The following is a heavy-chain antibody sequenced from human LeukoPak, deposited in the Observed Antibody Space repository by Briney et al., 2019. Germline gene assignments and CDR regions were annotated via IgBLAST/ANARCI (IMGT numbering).Heavy chain of an antibody. V-gene: IGHV3-23*01. D-gene: IGHD3-3*01. Sequence: GGSLRLSCAASGFIFSPYAMSWVRQAPGKGLEWVAGIAGGDDRFYADSVKGRFSISRDNSKNTLYLQMNSLRAEDTAVYYCAKDSGRDYDFWSGPQWGQGTLVTVSS. CDR1: GFIFSPYA. J-gene: IGHJ4*02. CDR3: AKDSGRDYDFWSGPQ. CDR2: IAGGDDR.